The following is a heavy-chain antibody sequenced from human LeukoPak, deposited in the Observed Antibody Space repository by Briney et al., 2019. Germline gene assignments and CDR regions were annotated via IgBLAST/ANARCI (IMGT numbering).Heavy chain of an antibody. CDR2: INPNSGGT. J-gene: IGHJ4*02. D-gene: IGHD3-16*01. Sequence: ASVTVSCKASGYTFTDYYLHWVRQAPGQGREWMGRINPNSGGTDYAQKFQGRVTMTRDTSISTAYMELSSLRSDDTAVYYCARVRAPSFAQGGFDYWGQGTLVTVSS. V-gene: IGHV1-2*02. CDR1: GYTFTDYY. CDR3: ARVRAPSFAQGGFDY.